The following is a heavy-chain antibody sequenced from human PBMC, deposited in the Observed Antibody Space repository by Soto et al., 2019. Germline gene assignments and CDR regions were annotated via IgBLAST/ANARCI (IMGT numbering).Heavy chain of an antibody. CDR3: ARDATPLDIVVVPAAPVSGP. V-gene: IGHV3-21*01. J-gene: IGHJ5*02. Sequence: GGSLRLSCAASGFTFSSYSMNWVRQAPGKGLEWVSSISSSSSYIYYADSVKGRFTISRDNAKNSLYLQMNSLRAEDTAVYYCARDATPLDIVVVPAAPVSGPWGQGNLVTVSS. CDR1: GFTFSSYS. CDR2: ISSSSSYI. D-gene: IGHD2-2*03.